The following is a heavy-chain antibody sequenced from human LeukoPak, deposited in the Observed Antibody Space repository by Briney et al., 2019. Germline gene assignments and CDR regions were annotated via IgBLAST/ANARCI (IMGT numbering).Heavy chain of an antibody. J-gene: IGHJ6*02. Sequence: ASVKVSCKASGYTFTSYGISWVRQAPGQGLEWMGWISAHNGNTNYAQKLQGRVTMTTDTSTSTAYMELRSLRSDDTAVYYCARSGSMVSYYYGMDAWGQGTTVTVSS. CDR3: ARSGSMVSYYYGMDA. CDR2: ISAHNGNT. D-gene: IGHD5-18*01. CDR1: GYTFTSYG. V-gene: IGHV1-18*01.